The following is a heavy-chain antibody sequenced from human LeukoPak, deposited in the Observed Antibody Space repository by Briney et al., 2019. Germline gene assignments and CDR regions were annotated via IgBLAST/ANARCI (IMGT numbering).Heavy chain of an antibody. V-gene: IGHV4-30-4*08. CDR2: IYYSGST. CDR3: ARQAIMVINLKDY. J-gene: IGHJ4*02. Sequence: ASETLSLTCTVSGGSISSGDYYWSWIRQPPGKGLEWIGYIYYSGSTYYNPSLKRRVTISVDTSNNQLSPKLSSVTAADTAVYYYARQAIMVINLKDYWGQGTLCTVSS. CDR1: GGSISSGDYY. D-gene: IGHD3-22*01.